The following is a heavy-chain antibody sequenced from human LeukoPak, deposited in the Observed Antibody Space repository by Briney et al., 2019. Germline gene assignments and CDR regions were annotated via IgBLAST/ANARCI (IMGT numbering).Heavy chain of an antibody. D-gene: IGHD4-23*01. V-gene: IGHV1-24*01. J-gene: IGHJ3*02. Sequence: ASVKVSCKVSGYTLTELSMHWVRQAPGKGLEWMGGCDPEDWETIYAQKFQGRVTMTENTSTHTAYMELSSLRSEDTAVYYCATVYRYDAFDIWGQGTMVTVSS. CDR2: CDPEDWET. CDR1: GYTLTELS. CDR3: ATVYRYDAFDI.